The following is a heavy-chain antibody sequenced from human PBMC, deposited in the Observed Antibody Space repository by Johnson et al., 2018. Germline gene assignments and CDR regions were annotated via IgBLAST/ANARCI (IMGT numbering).Heavy chain of an antibody. CDR1: GGTFSSYA. CDR2: IIPIFGTA. J-gene: IGHJ6*02. CDR3: TTGNWNDPLEYYYYGMDV. Sequence: QVQLVQSGAEVRKPGSSVKVSCKASGGTFSSYAISWVRQAPGQGLEWMGGIIPIFGTANYAQKFQGRVTITADESTSTAYMELSSLRSEDTAVYYCTTGNWNDPLEYYYYGMDVWGQGTTVTVSS. V-gene: IGHV1-69*01. D-gene: IGHD1-1*01.